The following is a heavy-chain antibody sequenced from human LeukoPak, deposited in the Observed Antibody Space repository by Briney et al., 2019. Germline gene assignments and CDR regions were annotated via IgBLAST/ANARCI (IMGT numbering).Heavy chain of an antibody. CDR3: AKNHGSSEFDP. V-gene: IGHV3-74*01. D-gene: IGHD3-10*01. CDR1: GFTFSTYW. CDR2: INSDGSIT. J-gene: IGHJ5*02. Sequence: GGSLRLSCAASGFTFSTYWMHWVRQAPGEGLVWVSRINSDGSITNYADSVKGRFTISRDNSKNTLYLQMNSLRAEDTAVYYCAKNHGSSEFDPWGQGTLVTVSS.